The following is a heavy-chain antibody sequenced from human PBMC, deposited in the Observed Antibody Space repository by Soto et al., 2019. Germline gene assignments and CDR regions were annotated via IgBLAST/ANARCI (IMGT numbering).Heavy chain of an antibody. Sequence: LSLTCAIYGGSFSGLFWSWIRQPPGKGLEWIGEINHSGGTKYNPSLKSRVTISADTSKNQFLLKVSSVTAADTAVYYCARSGSKNPDYAMDVWGQGTTVTVSS. CDR2: INHSGGT. J-gene: IGHJ6*02. CDR3: ARSGSKNPDYAMDV. CDR1: GGSFSGLF. V-gene: IGHV4-34*01. D-gene: IGHD3-10*01.